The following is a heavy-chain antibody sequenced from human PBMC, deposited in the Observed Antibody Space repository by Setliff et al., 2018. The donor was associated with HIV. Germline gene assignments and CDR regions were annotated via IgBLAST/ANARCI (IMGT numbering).Heavy chain of an antibody. CDR1: GGAFNDFY. CDR2: IYSTGDT. CDR3: ARVRLTMIMMVDYFDQ. D-gene: IGHD3-22*01. V-gene: IGHV4-34*10. J-gene: IGHJ4*02. Sequence: PSETLSLTCAVYGGAFNDFYWGWIRQPPGKGLEWVGHIYSTGDTNYNPSLKSRVTLSADTSKNQLSLSLTSVTAADTAVYYCARVRLTMIMMVDYFDQWGQGTLVTVSS.